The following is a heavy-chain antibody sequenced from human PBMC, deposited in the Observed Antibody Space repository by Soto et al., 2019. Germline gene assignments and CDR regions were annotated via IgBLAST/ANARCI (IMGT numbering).Heavy chain of an antibody. D-gene: IGHD6-13*01. Sequence: QVQLVESGGGVVQPGRSLRLSCAASGFTFSSYGMHWVRQAPGKGLEWVAVISYDGSNKYYADSVKGRFTISRDNSKNTLCLQMNSLRAEDTAVYYCAKDAAAGPYYYYGMDVWGQGTTVTVSS. J-gene: IGHJ6*02. CDR1: GFTFSSYG. CDR2: ISYDGSNK. V-gene: IGHV3-30*18. CDR3: AKDAAAGPYYYYGMDV.